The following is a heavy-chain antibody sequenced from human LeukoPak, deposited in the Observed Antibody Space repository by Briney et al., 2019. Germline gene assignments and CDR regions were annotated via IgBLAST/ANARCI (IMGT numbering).Heavy chain of an antibody. Sequence: SQTLSLTCAISGDSVSSNNAAWNWIRQSPSRGLEWLGRTYYRSKWYSDYAVSVKSRITINPVTSKNQFSLQLNSFTPEDTAVYYCARAQYTWNYGPKDWYSDLWARGTLVTVSS. V-gene: IGHV6-1*01. J-gene: IGHJ2*01. CDR2: TYYRSKWYS. D-gene: IGHD1-7*01. CDR3: ARAQYTWNYGPKDWYSDL. CDR1: GDSVSSNNAA.